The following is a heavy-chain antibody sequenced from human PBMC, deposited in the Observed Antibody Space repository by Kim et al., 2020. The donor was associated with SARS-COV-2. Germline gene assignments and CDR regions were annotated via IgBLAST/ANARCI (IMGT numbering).Heavy chain of an antibody. Sequence: GGSLRLSCAASGFTFSSYWMTWVRQAPGKGLEWVANIKEDGNEKYYVDSVKGRFTISRDNAKNSLALQMNSLRADDTAVYYCGSFGGWGTYFDHWGQGTLVTVSS. CDR3: GSFGGWGTYFDH. CDR1: GFTFSSYW. J-gene: IGHJ4*02. V-gene: IGHV3-7*01. D-gene: IGHD1-1*01. CDR2: IKEDGNEK.